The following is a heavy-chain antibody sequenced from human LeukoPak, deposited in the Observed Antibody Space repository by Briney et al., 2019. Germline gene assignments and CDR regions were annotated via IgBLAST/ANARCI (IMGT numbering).Heavy chain of an antibody. Sequence: SETLSLTCAVYGGSFSGYYWSWIRQPPGKGLEWIGEINHSGSTNYNPSLKSRVTISVDTSKNQFSLKLSSVTAADTAVYYCARGLSAVVYWGQGTLVTVSS. D-gene: IGHD3-16*02. CDR3: ARGLSAVVY. CDR2: INHSGST. CDR1: GGSFSGYY. V-gene: IGHV4-34*01. J-gene: IGHJ4*02.